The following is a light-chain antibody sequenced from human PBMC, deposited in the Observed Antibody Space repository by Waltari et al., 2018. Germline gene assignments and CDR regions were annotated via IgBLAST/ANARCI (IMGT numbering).Light chain of an antibody. Sequence: VVIQEPPVSVSPGGTVTLTRALTAGSLSPTPFATWYQQTPGQAPRTRVYQANARSSAVPHRFAGSILGTTAALTITGAQADAESDYYCALYMGSGISVFDGEPWLTVL. J-gene: IGLJ3*02. V-gene: IGLV8-61*01. CDR2: QAN. CDR1: AGSLSPTPF. CDR3: ALYMGSGISV.